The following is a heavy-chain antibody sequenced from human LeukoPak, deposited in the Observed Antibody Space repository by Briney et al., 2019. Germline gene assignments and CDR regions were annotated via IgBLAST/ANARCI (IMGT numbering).Heavy chain of an antibody. V-gene: IGHV3-23*01. CDR1: GFTFSSYA. CDR2: ISGSGGST. D-gene: IGHD2-15*01. J-gene: IGHJ4*02. Sequence: PGGSLRLSCAASGFTFSSYAMSWVRQAPGKGLEWVSAISGSGGSTYYADSVRGRFTISRDNSKNTLYLQMNSLRAEDTAVYYCAKDRSPYCSGGSCYLDYWGQGTLVTVSS. CDR3: AKDRSPYCSGGSCYLDY.